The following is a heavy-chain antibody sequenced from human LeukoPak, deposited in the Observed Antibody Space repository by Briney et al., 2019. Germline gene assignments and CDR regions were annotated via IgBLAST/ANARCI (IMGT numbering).Heavy chain of an antibody. CDR1: GFTFSSYA. Sequence: GGSLRLSCAASGFTFSSYAMHWVRQAPGRGLEWVAVIWYDGSNKYYADSVKGRFTISRDNSKNTLYLQMNSLRAEDTAVYYCARSPYDFWSGYLYHDYWGQGTLVTVSS. CDR3: ARSPYDFWSGYLYHDY. D-gene: IGHD3-3*01. CDR2: IWYDGSNK. V-gene: IGHV3-33*08. J-gene: IGHJ4*02.